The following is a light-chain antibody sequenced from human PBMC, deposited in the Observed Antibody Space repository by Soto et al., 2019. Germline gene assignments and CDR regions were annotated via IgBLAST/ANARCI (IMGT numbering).Light chain of an antibody. Sequence: EIVLTQSPGTLSLSPGERATLSCRASQSVSSSYLAWYHQKPGQAPRLLIYGASSRATGIPDRFNGSGSGTDFTLTISRLEPEDFAVYYCLQYGSSPRTFGQGTKVDIK. V-gene: IGKV3-20*01. CDR3: LQYGSSPRT. CDR1: QSVSSSY. J-gene: IGKJ1*01. CDR2: GAS.